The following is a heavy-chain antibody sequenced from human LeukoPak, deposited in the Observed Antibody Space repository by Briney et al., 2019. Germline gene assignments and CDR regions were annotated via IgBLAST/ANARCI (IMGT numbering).Heavy chain of an antibody. CDR3: ARDDYGDYGIDY. Sequence: GGSLRLSCSGSGFTFSIYAMNWVRQAPGKGLEWVSGINYSDGKTSYADSVKGRFTISRDNSRNTLYLQMNSLRAEDTAVYYCARDDYGDYGIDYWGQGTLVTVSS. D-gene: IGHD4-17*01. V-gene: IGHV3-23*01. J-gene: IGHJ4*02. CDR2: INYSDGKT. CDR1: GFTFSIYA.